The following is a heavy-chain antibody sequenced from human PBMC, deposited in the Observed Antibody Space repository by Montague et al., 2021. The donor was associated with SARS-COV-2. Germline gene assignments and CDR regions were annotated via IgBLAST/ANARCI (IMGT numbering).Heavy chain of an antibody. J-gene: IGHJ3*02. CDR3: ARGDGVVVAAPYI. CDR1: GGSISNGGYY. V-gene: IGHV4-31*03. Sequence: TLSLTCTVSGGSISNGGYYCSWIRQHPGKGLEWIGYMYDSGSTYYNPSLTSRVTMSLDMSKNQFSLKLSSMTAADTAVYYCARGDGVVVAAPYIWGQGTMVTVSS. CDR2: MYDSGST. D-gene: IGHD2-15*01.